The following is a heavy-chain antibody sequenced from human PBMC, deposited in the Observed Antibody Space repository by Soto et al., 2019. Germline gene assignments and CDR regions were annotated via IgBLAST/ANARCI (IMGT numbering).Heavy chain of an antibody. CDR1: GFTFSSSS. V-gene: IGHV3-23*01. CDR3: ARGDRYSGWSL. CDR2: LGTIAVDT. Sequence: DVQLLESGGGLVQPGESLRLSCAASGFTFSSSSLSWVRQAPGKGLEWVSALGTIAVDTYYAVSVQGRVTISRDNSKNTLYLQMNSLRVEDMALYHGARGDRYSGWSLWGQGTLVTVSS. J-gene: IGHJ4*02. D-gene: IGHD6-19*01.